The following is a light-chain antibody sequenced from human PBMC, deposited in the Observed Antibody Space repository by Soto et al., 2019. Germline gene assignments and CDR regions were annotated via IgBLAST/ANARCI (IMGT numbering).Light chain of an antibody. CDR3: QQRSSWPPT. J-gene: IGKJ1*01. CDR2: GAS. V-gene: IGKV3D-20*02. Sequence: EIVLTHSPGTRSLSPGERATLSCRASQSVSSSYLAWYQQKPGQAPRLLIYGASSRATGIPDRFSGSGSGTDFTLTISRLEPEDFAVYYCQQRSSWPPTFGQGTNVDNK. CDR1: QSVSSSY.